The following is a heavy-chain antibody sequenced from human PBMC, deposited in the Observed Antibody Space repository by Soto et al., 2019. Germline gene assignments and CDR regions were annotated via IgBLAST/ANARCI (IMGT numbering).Heavy chain of an antibody. J-gene: IGHJ4*02. D-gene: IGHD6-13*01. CDR2: IYYSGST. V-gene: IGHV4-39*01. CDR1: GGSISSSSYY. CDR3: ARHLAAAGRARSGIRDY. Sequence: SETLSLTCTVSGGSISSSSYYWGWIRQPPGKGLEWIGSIYYSGSTYYNPSLKSRVTISVDTSKNQFSLKLSSVTAADTAVYYCARHLAAAGRARSGIRDYWGQGTLVTVSS.